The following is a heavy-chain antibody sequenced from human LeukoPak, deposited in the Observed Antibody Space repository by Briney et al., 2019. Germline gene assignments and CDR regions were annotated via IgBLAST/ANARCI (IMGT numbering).Heavy chain of an antibody. Sequence: GGSLRPSCAASGFTFRTSGMHWVRQAPGKGLEWVAFIQYHGRDKYYADSVKGRFTISRDNSKNTLYMEVNSLRAEDTAVYHCAREGGRTVAGTFDNWGQGTLVTVSS. V-gene: IGHV3-30*02. CDR3: AREGGRTVAGTFDN. CDR1: GFTFRTSG. J-gene: IGHJ4*02. CDR2: IQYHGRDK. D-gene: IGHD6-19*01.